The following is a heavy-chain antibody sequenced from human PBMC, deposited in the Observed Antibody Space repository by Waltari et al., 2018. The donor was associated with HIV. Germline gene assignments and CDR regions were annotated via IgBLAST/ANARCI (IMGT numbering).Heavy chain of an antibody. Sequence: EVHLVESGGTLVPPGGSLRLSCAASGFTFGSYWMSWVRQAEGKGMEWVANIKQDGREKNYVPSMKGRFTISRDNAKNSLYLQMNSLRVEDTAVYYCARESATSPRYAMDVWGQGTTVTVSS. CDR2: IKQDGREK. V-gene: IGHV3-7*01. CDR1: GFTFGSYW. D-gene: IGHD1-26*01. CDR3: ARESATSPRYAMDV. J-gene: IGHJ6*02.